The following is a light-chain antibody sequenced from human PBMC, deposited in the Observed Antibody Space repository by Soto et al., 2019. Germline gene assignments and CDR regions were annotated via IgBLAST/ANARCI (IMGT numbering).Light chain of an antibody. J-gene: IGKJ4*01. CDR3: PQYNRSPLT. Sequence: DIQMTQSPSTLYASVGDRVTITCRASQSIGASLAWFQQKPGKAPNLLIYKASSLESGVPSRFSGSASGTEFTLTISTLQPDDFATYYCPQYNRSPLTFGGGTKVEIK. V-gene: IGKV1-5*03. CDR2: KAS. CDR1: QSIGAS.